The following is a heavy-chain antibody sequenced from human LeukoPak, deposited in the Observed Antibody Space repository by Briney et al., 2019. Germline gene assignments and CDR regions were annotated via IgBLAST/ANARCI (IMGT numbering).Heavy chain of an antibody. CDR1: GFTFSSSW. Sequence: GGSLRLSCAASGFTFSSSWMSWVRQAPGKGPEWVANIKQDGSEKYYVDSVKGRFTISRDNAKKSLYLQMNSLRAEDTAVYYCARLNYYDSGKPFDYWGQGTLVTVSS. CDR3: ARLNYYDSGKPFDY. J-gene: IGHJ4*02. CDR2: IKQDGSEK. D-gene: IGHD3-10*01. V-gene: IGHV3-7*04.